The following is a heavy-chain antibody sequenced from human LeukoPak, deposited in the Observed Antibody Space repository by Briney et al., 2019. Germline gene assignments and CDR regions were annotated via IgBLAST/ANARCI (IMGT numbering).Heavy chain of an antibody. D-gene: IGHD3-10*01. CDR2: IYHSGST. Sequence: PSETLSLTCAVSGCSISSGGYSWSWIRQPPGKGLEWIGYIYHSGSTYYNPSLKSRVTISVDRSKNQFSLKLSSVTAADTAVYYCARGVGDSYFDYWGQGTLVTVSS. CDR1: GCSISSGGYS. V-gene: IGHV4-30-2*01. CDR3: ARGVGDSYFDY. J-gene: IGHJ4*02.